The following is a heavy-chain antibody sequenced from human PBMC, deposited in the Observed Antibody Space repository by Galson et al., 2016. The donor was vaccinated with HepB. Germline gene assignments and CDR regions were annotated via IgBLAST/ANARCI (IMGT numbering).Heavy chain of an antibody. V-gene: IGHV1-2*02. CDR1: GYTFTDYY. J-gene: IGHJ3*02. CDR2: INPNRGDT. CDR3: ASLLYDISVTRTFNS. Sequence: SVKVSCKASGYTFTDYYMHWVRQAPGQGLEWMGWINPNRGDTNYAQKFQGRVTMTRDTSISTAYMELSSMRSDDTAVYYCASLLYDISVTRTFNSWGPGTLITVSS. D-gene: IGHD3-22*01.